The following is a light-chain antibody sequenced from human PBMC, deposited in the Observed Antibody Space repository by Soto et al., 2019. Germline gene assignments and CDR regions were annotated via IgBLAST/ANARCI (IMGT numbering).Light chain of an antibody. V-gene: IGKV3-15*01. J-gene: IGKJ1*01. Sequence: EILMTQSPGTLSVSPGERATLSCRASQSVSSNLAWYQQKPGQAPRLLIYGASTRATGIPARFSGSGSGTEFTLTISSLQSEDFAVYYCQQYNIWPPWTFGQGTKVEIK. CDR3: QQYNIWPPWT. CDR2: GAS. CDR1: QSVSSN.